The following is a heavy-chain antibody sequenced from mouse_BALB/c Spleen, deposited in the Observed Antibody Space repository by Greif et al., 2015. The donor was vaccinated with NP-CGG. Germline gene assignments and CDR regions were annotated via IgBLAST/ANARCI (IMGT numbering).Heavy chain of an antibody. Sequence: QVQLQQSGAELVKPGASVKLSCKASGYTFTSYYMYWVKQRPGQGLEWIGGINPSNGGTNFNEKFKSKATLTADKSSSTAYMQLSSLTSEDSAVYYCTRWGWDAMDYWGQGTSVTVSS. CDR1: GYTFTSYY. D-gene: IGHD4-1*01. CDR3: TRWGWDAMDY. V-gene: IGHV1S81*02. J-gene: IGHJ4*01. CDR2: INPSNGGT.